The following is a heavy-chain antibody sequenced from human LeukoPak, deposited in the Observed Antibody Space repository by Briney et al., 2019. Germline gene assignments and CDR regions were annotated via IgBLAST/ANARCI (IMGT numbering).Heavy chain of an antibody. CDR2: IYYSGST. V-gene: IGHV4-59*01. J-gene: IGHJ4*02. CDR3: ARGPFRITMVRGAFDY. D-gene: IGHD3-10*01. CDR1: GGSISSYY. Sequence: SETLSLTCTVSGGSISSYYWSWIRQPPGKGLEWIGYIYYSGSTNYNPSLKSRVTISVDTSKNQFSLKLSSVTAADTAVYYCARGPFRITMVRGAFDYWGQGTLVTASS.